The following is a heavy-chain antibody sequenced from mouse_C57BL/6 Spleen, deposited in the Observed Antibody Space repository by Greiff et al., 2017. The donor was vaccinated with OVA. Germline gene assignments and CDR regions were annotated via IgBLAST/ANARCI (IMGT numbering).Heavy chain of an antibody. CDR2: ISSGGSYT. CDR3: ARERGDYDGYYFDY. CDR1: GFTFSSYG. D-gene: IGHD2-4*01. V-gene: IGHV5-6*01. J-gene: IGHJ2*01. Sequence: EVHLVESGGDLVKPGGSLKLSCAASGFTFSSYGMSWVRQTPDKRLEWVATISSGGSYTYYPDSVKGRFTISRDNAKNTLYLQMSSLKSEDTAMYYCARERGDYDGYYFDYWGQGTTLTVSS.